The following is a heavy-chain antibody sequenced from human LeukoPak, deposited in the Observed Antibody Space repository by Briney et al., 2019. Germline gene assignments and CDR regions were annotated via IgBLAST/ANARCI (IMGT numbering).Heavy chain of an antibody. CDR2: ISSSSYI. Sequence: SGGSLRLSCAASGFTFSSYSMNWVRQAPGKGLEWVSSISSSSYIYYADSVKGRFTISRDNSKNTLFLEMNSLRAEDTAVYYCARDGWHYEFDYWGQGTLVTVSS. CDR3: ARDGWHYEFDY. J-gene: IGHJ4*02. D-gene: IGHD1-7*01. V-gene: IGHV3-21*01. CDR1: GFTFSSYS.